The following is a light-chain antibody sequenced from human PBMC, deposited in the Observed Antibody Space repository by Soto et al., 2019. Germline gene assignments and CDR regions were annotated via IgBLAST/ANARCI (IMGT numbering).Light chain of an antibody. CDR1: QGISSW. J-gene: IGKJ5*01. Sequence: DIQMTQSPSSVSASVGDRVTITCRASQGISSWLAWYQKKPGKAPNLLIYAASSLQRGVPSRFSGSESGTDFTLTISSLQPEDCAIYFCQQANSFPITFGQGTRLEIK. V-gene: IGKV1-12*01. CDR2: AAS. CDR3: QQANSFPIT.